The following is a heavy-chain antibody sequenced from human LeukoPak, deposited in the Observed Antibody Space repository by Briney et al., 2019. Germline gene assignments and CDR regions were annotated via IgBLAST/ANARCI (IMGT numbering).Heavy chain of an antibody. J-gene: IGHJ4*02. D-gene: IGHD3-3*01. CDR2: INWNGGST. Sequence: GGSLRLSCAASGFTFDDYGMSWVRQAPGKGLEWVSGINWNGGSTGYADSVKGRFTISRDNAKNSLYLQMNSLRAEDTALYYCARVPRPDDFWSGYRKGWGRGERNYFDYWGQGTLVTVSS. CDR3: ARVPRPDDFWSGYRKGWGRGERNYFDY. CDR1: GFTFDDYG. V-gene: IGHV3-20*04.